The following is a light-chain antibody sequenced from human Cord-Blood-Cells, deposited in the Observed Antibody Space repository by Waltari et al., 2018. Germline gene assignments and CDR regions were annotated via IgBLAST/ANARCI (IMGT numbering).Light chain of an antibody. CDR1: QSVSSD. Sequence: EIVLTQSPATLSLSPGERATLSCRASQSVSSDLAGYQQKPGQAPRLLIYDASNRATGIPARFSGSGSGTDFTLTISSLEPEDFAVYYCQQRSNWPPFTFGPGTKVDIK. V-gene: IGKV3-11*01. CDR3: QQRSNWPPFT. J-gene: IGKJ3*01. CDR2: DAS.